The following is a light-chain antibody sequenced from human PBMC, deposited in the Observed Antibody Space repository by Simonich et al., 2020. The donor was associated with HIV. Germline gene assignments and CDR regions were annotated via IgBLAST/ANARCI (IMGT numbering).Light chain of an antibody. CDR2: GAS. J-gene: IGKJ2*01. CDR3: QQYNKLPYT. CDR1: QSISSN. Sequence: EIVMTPSPATLSVSPGERATLSCRASQSISSNLAWYEQRPGQAPRLLIYGASTRATGIPARFSGSGSGTDFTLTIRSLQSEDFAVYYCQQYNKLPYTFGQGTKLEIK. V-gene: IGKV3-15*01.